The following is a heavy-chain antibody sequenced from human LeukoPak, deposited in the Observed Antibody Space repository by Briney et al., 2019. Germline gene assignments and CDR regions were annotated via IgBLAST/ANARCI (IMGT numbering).Heavy chain of an antibody. CDR1: GFTFSSYA. CDR3: ARGGNLDY. CDR2: ISYDGSNK. V-gene: IGHV3-30*04. Sequence: GGSLRLSCAASGFTFSSYAMHWVRQAPGKGLEWVAVISYDGSNKYYADSVKGRFTISRDNSKNTLYLQMNSLRAEDTAVYYCARGGNLDYWGQGTLVTVSS. J-gene: IGHJ4*02. D-gene: IGHD2-15*01.